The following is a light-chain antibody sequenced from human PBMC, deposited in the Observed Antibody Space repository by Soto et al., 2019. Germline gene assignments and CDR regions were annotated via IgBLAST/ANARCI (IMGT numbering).Light chain of an antibody. Sequence: DIQMTQSPSSLSASVGDRVTISCRASQSISSYLNWYQQKPGKAPKLLIYAASSLQSGVSSRFSGSGSGTDFTLTISSLQPEDFATYYCQQSYSTPQTTFGQGTKVDI. CDR2: AAS. CDR3: QQSYSTPQTT. CDR1: QSISSY. V-gene: IGKV1-39*01. J-gene: IGKJ1*01.